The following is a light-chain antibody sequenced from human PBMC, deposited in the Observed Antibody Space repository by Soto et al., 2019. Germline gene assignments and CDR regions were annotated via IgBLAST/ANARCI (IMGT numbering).Light chain of an antibody. J-gene: IGLJ3*02. CDR1: SSDVGAYNY. V-gene: IGLV2-14*03. Sequence: QSALTQPASVSGSPGQSITISCTGTSSDVGAYNYVSWYQQLPDKAPKLMIYDVTYRPSGVSNRFSGSKSGNTASLTISGLQAEDEADYICSSYTTSSTLVFGGGTKPPS. CDR3: SSYTTSSTLV. CDR2: DVT.